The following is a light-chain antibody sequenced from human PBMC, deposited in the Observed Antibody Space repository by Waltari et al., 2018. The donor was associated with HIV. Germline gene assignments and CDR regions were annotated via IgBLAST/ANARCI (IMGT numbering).Light chain of an antibody. Sequence: QSVFTQPPSVSAAPGQKVTIPCSGSSPNIGSHRRFLYQPLPGTAPKLLIYDNTKRPSGIPDRFSGSKSGTLATLGITGLQTGDEADYYCGTWDSSLSAVLFGGGTKLTVL. V-gene: IGLV1-51*01. CDR2: DNT. J-gene: IGLJ2*01. CDR1: SPNIGSHR. CDR3: GTWDSSLSAVL.